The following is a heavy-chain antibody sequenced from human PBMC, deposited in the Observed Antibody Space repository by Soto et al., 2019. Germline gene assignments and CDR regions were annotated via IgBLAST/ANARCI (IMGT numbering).Heavy chain of an antibody. J-gene: IGHJ5*02. V-gene: IGHV3-23*01. CDR2: IGGRGGST. CDR3: AKQGDYDFWSSSNNWLDP. CDR1: GFSFSSYA. D-gene: IGHD3-3*01. Sequence: GGSLRLSCAASGFSFSSYAISWVRQAPGKALEWVSSIGGRGGSTYYADSVKGRFTISRDNSKNTVYLQMNSLRVEDTAVYYCAKQGDYDFWSSSNNWLDPWGQGTLVTVSS.